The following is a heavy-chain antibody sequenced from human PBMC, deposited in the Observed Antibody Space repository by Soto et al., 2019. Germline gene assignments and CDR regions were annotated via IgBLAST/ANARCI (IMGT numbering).Heavy chain of an antibody. J-gene: IGHJ5*02. CDR1: GGTFSSYA. CDR3: ARVSRPTYYYDSSGYYSLDTSGWFDP. D-gene: IGHD3-22*01. CDR2: IIPIFGTA. Sequence: SVKVSCKASGGTFSSYAISWVRQAPGQGLEWMGGIIPIFGTANYAQKFQGRVTITADESTSTAYMELSSLRSEDTAVYYCARVSRPTYYYDSSGYYSLDTSGWFDPWGQGTLVTVSS. V-gene: IGHV1-69*13.